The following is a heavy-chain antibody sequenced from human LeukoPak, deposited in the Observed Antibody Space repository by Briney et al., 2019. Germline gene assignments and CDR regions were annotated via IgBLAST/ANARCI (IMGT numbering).Heavy chain of an antibody. D-gene: IGHD4-17*01. CDR3: AKDDSTVTTYGPYYYYGMDV. Sequence: GGSLRLSCAASGFTFSSYAMSWVRQPAGKGLEWVSAISGSGGSTYYADSVKGRFTISRDNSKNTLYLQMNSLRAEDTAVYYCAKDDSTVTTYGPYYYYGMDVWGQGTTVTVS. CDR1: GFTFSSYA. CDR2: ISGSGGST. V-gene: IGHV3-23*01. J-gene: IGHJ6*02.